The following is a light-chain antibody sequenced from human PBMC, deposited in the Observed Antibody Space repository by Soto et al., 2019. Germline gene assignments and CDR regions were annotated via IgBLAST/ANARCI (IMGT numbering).Light chain of an antibody. J-gene: IGKJ2*01. CDR2: WAS. Sequence: DIVMTQSPDSLAVSLGERATINCKSSQSVLYSSNNKNYLAWYQQKPGQPPKLLIYWASTRESGVPDRFSSSGSGTDFTLTINSLQAEDVTVYYCKQYYNVQYTFGQGTKLEIK. V-gene: IGKV4-1*01. CDR1: QSVLYSSNNKNY. CDR3: KQYYNVQYT.